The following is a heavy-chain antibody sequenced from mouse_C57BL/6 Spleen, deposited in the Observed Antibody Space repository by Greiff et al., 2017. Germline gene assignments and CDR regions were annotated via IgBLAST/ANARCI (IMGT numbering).Heavy chain of an antibody. Sequence: VKLLESGAELVRPGASVKLSCKASGYPFTDYYINWVKQRPGQGLEWIARIFPGSGTTYYDEQFKGKATLTAEKSSSTAYMQLSSLTSEDSAVYFYAREGVRFFDYWGQGTPLTVSS. V-gene: IGHV1-76*01. CDR1: GYPFTDYY. CDR2: IFPGSGTT. D-gene: IGHD2-14*01. J-gene: IGHJ2*01. CDR3: AREGVRFFDY.